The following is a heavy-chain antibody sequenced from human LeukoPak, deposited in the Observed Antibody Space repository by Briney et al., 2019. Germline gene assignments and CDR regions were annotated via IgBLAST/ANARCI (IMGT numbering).Heavy chain of an antibody. CDR2: IGRTSVDK. J-gene: IGHJ4*02. D-gene: IGHD3-22*01. CDR1: GFTFNTYT. Sequence: GGSLRLSCAGSGFTFNTYTMNWVRQAPGKGLEWISSIGRTSVDKYYAASVRGRFTISRDNSKNSLYVEMSSLRAEDTAVYYCVGGDSRELWGQGILVTVSS. CDR3: VGGDSREL. V-gene: IGHV3-21*01.